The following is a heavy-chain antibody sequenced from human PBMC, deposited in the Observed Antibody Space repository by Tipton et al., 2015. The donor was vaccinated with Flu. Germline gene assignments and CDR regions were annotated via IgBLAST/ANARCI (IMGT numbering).Heavy chain of an antibody. CDR2: IIPVFGTA. CDR3: ATNIVGSVDWFDP. V-gene: IGHV1-69*01. Sequence: QLVQSGAEVKKPGSSVKVSCKASGGTFSTFAITWVRQAPGQGLEWMGGIIPVFGTANYAQRFQGRVTISADESTSTAYMELSSLRSEDTAVYYCATNIVGSVDWFDPWGQGTLVTVSS. D-gene: IGHD1-26*01. J-gene: IGHJ5*02. CDR1: GGTFSTFA.